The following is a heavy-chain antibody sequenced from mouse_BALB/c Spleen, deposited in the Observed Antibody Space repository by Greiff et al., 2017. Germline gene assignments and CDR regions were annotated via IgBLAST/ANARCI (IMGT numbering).Heavy chain of an antibody. CDR1: GYSFTSYW. J-gene: IGHJ4*01. CDR2: IYPGNSDT. D-gene: IGHD6-2*01. Sequence: VQLKQSGTVLARPGASVKMSCKASGYSFTSYWMHWVKQRPGQGLEWIGAIYPGNSDTSYNQKFKGKAKLTAVTSASTAYMELSSLTNEDSAVYYCTRCSLYYYAMDYWGQGTSVTVSS. V-gene: IGHV1-5*01. CDR3: TRCSLYYYAMDY.